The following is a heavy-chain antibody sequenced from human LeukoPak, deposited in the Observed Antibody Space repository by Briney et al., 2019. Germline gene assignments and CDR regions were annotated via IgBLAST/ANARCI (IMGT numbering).Heavy chain of an antibody. V-gene: IGHV3-20*04. Sequence: GGSLRLSCAASGFTFSSYGMSWVRQAPGKGLEWVSGINWNGGSTGYADSVKGRFTISRDNAKNSLYLQMNSLRAEDTALYYCARDITDIVVVPAARGDNWFDPWGQGTLVTVSS. CDR1: GFTFSSYG. CDR3: ARDITDIVVVPAARGDNWFDP. D-gene: IGHD2-2*01. CDR2: INWNGGST. J-gene: IGHJ5*02.